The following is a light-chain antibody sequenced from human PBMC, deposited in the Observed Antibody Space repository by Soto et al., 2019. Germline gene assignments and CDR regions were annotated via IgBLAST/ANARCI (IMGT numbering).Light chain of an antibody. Sequence: DIVLTQSPGTLSLSPGERATLSCRASQSVSSSYLAWYQHKPGQAPRLLIYGASSRATGIPDRFSGSGSGTDFTLTISRLEPEDFAVYYCQQYGSSSWTFGQGTKVDI. CDR2: GAS. CDR1: QSVSSSY. CDR3: QQYGSSSWT. V-gene: IGKV3-20*01. J-gene: IGKJ1*01.